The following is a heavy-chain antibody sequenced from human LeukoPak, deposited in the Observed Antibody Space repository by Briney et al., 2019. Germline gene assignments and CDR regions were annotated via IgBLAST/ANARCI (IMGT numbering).Heavy chain of an antibody. CDR3: AKDPQDYRSGSYPSL. J-gene: IGHJ4*02. Sequence: PGGSLRLSCAASGFTFSSYGMHWVRQAPGKGLEWVAVISYDGSNKYYAASVKGRFTISRDNSKNTLYLQMNSLRAEDTAVYYCAKDPQDYRSGSYPSLWGQGTLVTVSS. CDR2: ISYDGSNK. D-gene: IGHD3-10*01. V-gene: IGHV3-30*18. CDR1: GFTFSSYG.